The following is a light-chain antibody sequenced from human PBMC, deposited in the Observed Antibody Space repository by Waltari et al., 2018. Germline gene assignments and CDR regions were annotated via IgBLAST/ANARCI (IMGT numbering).Light chain of an antibody. CDR3: LQAYSFPRT. V-gene: IGKV1-12*01. CDR2: TAS. J-gene: IGKJ2*01. CDR1: QGISSR. Sequence: EIQMTQSPSFVSASVGDRVTITCRASQGISSRLAWYQQKPGKAPKLLNYTASTLQSGVPSMFSGSGSGTEFTLIITTLQPEDFATYFCLQAYSFPRTFGQGTKLEIK.